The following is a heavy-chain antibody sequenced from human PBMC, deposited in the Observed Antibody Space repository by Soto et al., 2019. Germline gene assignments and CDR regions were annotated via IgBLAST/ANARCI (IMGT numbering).Heavy chain of an antibody. CDR2: IYSGGST. CDR3: ARAYWGGTTLYYYMDV. Sequence: ETLSLTCTVSGGSISSGGYYWSWIRQHPGKGLEWVSVIYSGGSTYYADSVKGRFTISRDNSKNTLYLQMNSLRAEDTAVYYCARAYWGGTTLYYYMDVWGKGTTVTVSS. D-gene: IGHD1-7*01. V-gene: IGHV3-53*01. CDR1: GGSISSGGYY. J-gene: IGHJ6*03.